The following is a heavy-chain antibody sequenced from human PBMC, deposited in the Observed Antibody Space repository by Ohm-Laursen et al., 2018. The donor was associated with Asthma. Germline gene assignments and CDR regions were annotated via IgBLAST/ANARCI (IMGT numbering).Heavy chain of an antibody. J-gene: IGHJ4*02. V-gene: IGHV4-4*03. Sequence: PPGTLSLTCAVSPDSFETFHWWSWVRQSPLKGLEWIGEIHVGGRTNYNPSLESRVVISVDKSKNQFSLRLNSVTAADTAVYYCLSSSGWRLHSWGQGTLVTVSS. CDR3: LSSSGWRLHS. CDR1: PDSFETFHW. CDR2: IHVGGRT. D-gene: IGHD6-25*01.